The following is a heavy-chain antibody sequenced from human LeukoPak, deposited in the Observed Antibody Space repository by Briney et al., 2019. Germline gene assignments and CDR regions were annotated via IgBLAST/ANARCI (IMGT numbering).Heavy chain of an antibody. D-gene: IGHD3-10*01. CDR3: ARPRNYYGSGSYLGFDP. Sequence: SQTLSLTCTVSGGSISGGGYYWSWIRQPPGKGLEWIGYIYHSGSTYYNPSLKSRVTISVDTSKNQFSLKLSSVTAADTAVYYCARPRNYYGSGSYLGFDPWGQGTLVTVSS. CDR1: GGSISGGGYY. V-gene: IGHV4-30-2*01. CDR2: IYHSGST. J-gene: IGHJ5*02.